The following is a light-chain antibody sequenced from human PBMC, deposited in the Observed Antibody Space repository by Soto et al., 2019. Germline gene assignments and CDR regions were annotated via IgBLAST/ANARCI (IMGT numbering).Light chain of an antibody. Sequence: DIVVIQSPLTLPVTPGEPASISCRSSQSLLYNDTYNYLDWYLQKPGQSPQLLIYLGSHRASGVPDRFSGSGSGTDFTLKISRVEAEDFGTYYCMQALQSLTFGQGTRLEIQ. CDR2: LGS. CDR1: QSLLYNDTYNY. V-gene: IGKV2-28*01. CDR3: MQALQSLT. J-gene: IGKJ5*01.